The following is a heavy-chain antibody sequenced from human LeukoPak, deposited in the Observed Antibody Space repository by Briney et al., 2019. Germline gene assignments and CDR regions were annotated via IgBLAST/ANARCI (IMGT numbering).Heavy chain of an antibody. Sequence: PGRSLRLSCAASGFTFSSYAMHWVRQAPGKGLEWVSSISRSSSYIYYADSVKDRFTISRDNAKNSLYLQMNSLRAEDTAVYYCARDPDYSFRWFDPWGQGTLVTVSS. CDR3: ARDPDYSFRWFDP. D-gene: IGHD2-15*01. J-gene: IGHJ5*02. CDR2: ISRSSSYI. CDR1: GFTFSSYA. V-gene: IGHV3-21*01.